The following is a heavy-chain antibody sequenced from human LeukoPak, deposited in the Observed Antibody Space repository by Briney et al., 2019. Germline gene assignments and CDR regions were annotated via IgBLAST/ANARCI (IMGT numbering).Heavy chain of an antibody. CDR3: ARGSSSSWYRFDY. CDR1: GGTFISYA. J-gene: IGHJ4*02. D-gene: IGHD6-13*01. Sequence: ASVKVSCKASGGTFISYAISWVRRAPGQGLEWMGGIIPIFGTANYAQKFQGRVTITADESTSTAYMELSSLRSEDTAVYYCARGSSSSWYRFDYWGQGTLVTVSS. V-gene: IGHV1-69*13. CDR2: IIPIFGTA.